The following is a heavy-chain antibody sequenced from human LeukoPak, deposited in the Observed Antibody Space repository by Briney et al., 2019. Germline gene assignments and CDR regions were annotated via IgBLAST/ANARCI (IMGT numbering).Heavy chain of an antibody. V-gene: IGHV4-4*09. CDR3: AGRGHRYSRD. CDR2: ISDSGVT. D-gene: IGHD2-15*01. CDR1: GDSVSSGY. J-gene: IGHJ1*01. Sequence: SETLSLTCTVSGDSVSSGYWTWIRQSPGKGLEWIGYISDSGVTDYNPSLKSRLTISVDSTNNKFSLNLHSVTAADTAVYYCAGRGHRYSRDWGQGILATVSS.